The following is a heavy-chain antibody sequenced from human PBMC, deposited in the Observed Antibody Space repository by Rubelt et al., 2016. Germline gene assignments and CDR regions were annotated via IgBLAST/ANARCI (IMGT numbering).Heavy chain of an antibody. J-gene: IGHJ4*02. Sequence: QVQLQESGPGLVKPSETLSLTCTVSGGSISSYYWSWIRQPAGKGLEWIGRIYTSGSTNYNPSLKGRATSSVDTSKNQLSLKLTSVTAADTAVYYCASRILSIAVAAHFDYWGQGTLVTVSS. CDR3: ASRILSIAVAAHFDY. D-gene: IGHD6-19*01. V-gene: IGHV4-4*07. CDR2: IYTSGST. CDR1: GGSISSYY.